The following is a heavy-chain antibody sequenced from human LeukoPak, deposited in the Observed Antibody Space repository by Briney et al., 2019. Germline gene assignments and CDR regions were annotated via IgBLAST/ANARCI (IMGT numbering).Heavy chain of an antibody. D-gene: IGHD5-24*01. CDR3: ARDRLRDGYNPRGYYFDY. CDR2: IYYSGST. Sequence: SETLSLTCTVSGGSISSGDYYWSWIRQPPGKGLEWIGYIYYSGSTYYNPSLKSRVTISVDTSKNQSSLKLSSVTAADTAVYYCARDRLRDGYNPRGYYFDYWGQGTLVTVSS. V-gene: IGHV4-30-4*01. CDR1: GGSISSGDYY. J-gene: IGHJ4*02.